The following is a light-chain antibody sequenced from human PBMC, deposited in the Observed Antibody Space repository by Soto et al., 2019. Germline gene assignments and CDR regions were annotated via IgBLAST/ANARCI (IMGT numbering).Light chain of an antibody. CDR1: QSVPYNY. Sequence: EIVLTQSPGTLSLSPGERATLSCRASQSVPYNYLAWYQHRPGKAPRILVSSASHMPAGIPDRFCGSGSGTDFTLILRGLEPEDFAEYYCRQCRSTPQTFGQGTTVEIK. CDR2: SAS. V-gene: IGKV3-20*01. J-gene: IGKJ1*01. CDR3: RQCRSTPQT.